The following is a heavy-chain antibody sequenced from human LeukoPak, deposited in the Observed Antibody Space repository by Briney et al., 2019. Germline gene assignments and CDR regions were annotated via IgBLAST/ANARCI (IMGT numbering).Heavy chain of an antibody. Sequence: GGSLRLSCAASGFTFSSYWMSWVRQAPGKGLEWVANIKQDGSEKYYVDSVKGRFTISRDNAKNSLYLQMNSLRAEDTAVYYCARVPGYYYDSSGYYYGYYFDYWGQGTLVTVSS. CDR1: GFTFSSYW. CDR3: ARVPGYYYDSSGYYYGYYFDY. CDR2: IKQDGSEK. D-gene: IGHD3-22*01. J-gene: IGHJ4*02. V-gene: IGHV3-7*01.